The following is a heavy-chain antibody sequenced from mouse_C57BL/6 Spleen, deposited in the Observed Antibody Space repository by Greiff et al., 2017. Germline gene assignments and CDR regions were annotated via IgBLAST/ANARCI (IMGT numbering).Heavy chain of an antibody. D-gene: IGHD4-1*01. CDR1: GYTFTSYW. CDR2: IYPGSGST. CDR3: ARSKLGREWFAY. V-gene: IGHV1-55*01. Sequence: VQLQQPGAELVKPGASVKMSCTASGYTFTSYWITWVKQRPGQGLEWIGDIYPGSGSTNYNEKFKSKATLTVDTSSSTAYMQLSSLTSEDSAVYNCARSKLGREWFAYWGQGTLVTVSA. J-gene: IGHJ3*01.